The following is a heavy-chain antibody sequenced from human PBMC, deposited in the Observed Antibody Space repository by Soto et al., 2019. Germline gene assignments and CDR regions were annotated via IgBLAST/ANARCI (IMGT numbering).Heavy chain of an antibody. CDR1: GVTFSSYG. Sequence: EVQLVESGGALVQPGGSLRLSCVASGVTFSSYGMNWVRQGPGKGLEWLSSISKSGNTTYYADSVKGRFTVSRDNAKNSLYLQMNSLRDEDMAVYYCARDGYCVSSSCYFLPDVWGKGTTVTVSS. D-gene: IGHD2-2*03. V-gene: IGHV3-48*02. CDR2: ISKSGNTT. J-gene: IGHJ6*04. CDR3: ARDGYCVSSSCYFLPDV.